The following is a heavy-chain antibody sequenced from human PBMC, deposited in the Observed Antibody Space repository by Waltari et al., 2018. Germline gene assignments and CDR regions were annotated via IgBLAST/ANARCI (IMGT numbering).Heavy chain of an antibody. J-gene: IGHJ5*02. CDR3: ARGPGVRYSSSWYWFDP. CDR1: GGSFSGYY. CDR2: INHSGST. Sequence: QVQLQQWGAGLVKPSETLSLTCAVYGGSFSGYYWSWIRQPPGKGLEWIGEINHSGSTNYNPSLKSRVTISVDTSKNQFSLKLSSVTAADTAVYYCARGPGVRYSSSWYWFDPWGQGTLVTVSS. D-gene: IGHD6-13*01. V-gene: IGHV4-34*01.